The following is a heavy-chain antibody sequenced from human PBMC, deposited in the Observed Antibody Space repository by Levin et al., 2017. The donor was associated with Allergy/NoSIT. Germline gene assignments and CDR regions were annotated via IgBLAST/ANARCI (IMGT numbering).Heavy chain of an antibody. CDR3: AKIYYYHSSGYSGADY. D-gene: IGHD3-22*01. CDR1: EFTFSTYG. J-gene: IGHJ4*02. Sequence: LSLTCAASEFTFSTYGIHWVRQAPGKGLEWVAVIPYDGSNKYYADSVKGRFTISRDNSKNTLYLQLTSLRAEDTAVYYCAKIYYYHSSGYSGADYWGQGTLVTVSS. CDR2: IPYDGSNK. V-gene: IGHV3-30*18.